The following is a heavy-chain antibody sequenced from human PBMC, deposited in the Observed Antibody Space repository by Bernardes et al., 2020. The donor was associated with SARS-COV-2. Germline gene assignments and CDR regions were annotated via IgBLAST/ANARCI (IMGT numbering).Heavy chain of an antibody. CDR3: ARVAGYCSSTSCYGHYGMDV. D-gene: IGHD2-2*01. Sequence: GGSLRLSCAASGFTFSSYAMHWVRQAPGKGLEWVAVISYDGSNKYYADTVKGRFTISRDNSKNTLYLQMNSLRAEDTAVYYCARVAGYCSSTSCYGHYGMDVWGQGTTVTVSS. CDR1: GFTFSSYA. V-gene: IGHV3-30-3*01. J-gene: IGHJ6*02. CDR2: ISYDGSNK.